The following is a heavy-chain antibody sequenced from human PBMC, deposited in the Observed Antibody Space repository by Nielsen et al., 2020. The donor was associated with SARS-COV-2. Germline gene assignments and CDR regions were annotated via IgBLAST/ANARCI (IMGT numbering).Heavy chain of an antibody. CDR2: INWDGGST. Sequence: GGSLRLSCAASGFTFDAYTMHWVRQAPGKGLEWVSLINWDGGSTYYADSVKGRFTISRDNSKNSLYLQMNSLRTEDTALYYCAKDGCSSTSCYFDYWGQGTLVTVSS. CDR1: GFTFDAYT. V-gene: IGHV3-43*01. J-gene: IGHJ4*02. D-gene: IGHD2-2*01. CDR3: AKDGCSSTSCYFDY.